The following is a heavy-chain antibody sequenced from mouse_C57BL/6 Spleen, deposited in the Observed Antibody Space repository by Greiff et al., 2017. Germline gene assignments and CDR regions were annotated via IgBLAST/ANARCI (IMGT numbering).Heavy chain of an antibody. Sequence: QVQLQQPGAELVRPGSSVKLSCKASGYTFTSYWMHWVKQRPLQGLEWIGNIDPSDSETHYNQKFKDKATLTVDKSSSTAYMQLSSLTSEDSAVYYCARYEGYYAMDYWGQGTSVTVSS. CDR3: ARYEGYYAMDY. V-gene: IGHV1-52*01. CDR1: GYTFTSYW. CDR2: IDPSDSET. D-gene: IGHD2-3*01. J-gene: IGHJ4*01.